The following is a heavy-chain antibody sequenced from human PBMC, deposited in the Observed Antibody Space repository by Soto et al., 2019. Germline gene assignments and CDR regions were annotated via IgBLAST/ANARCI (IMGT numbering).Heavy chain of an antibody. J-gene: IGHJ3*02. CDR1: GFTFRRHG. CDR2: IWYDASNK. CDR3: ARDGVDGDYAALDI. Sequence: GSLRLSCVASGFTFRRHGMHWVRQAPGKGLEWVTSIWYDASNKYYADSVKGRFTISRDNSNNVLYLQMDSLRAEDTALYYCARDGVDGDYAALDIWGQGTMVTVSS. D-gene: IGHD4-17*01. V-gene: IGHV3-33*01.